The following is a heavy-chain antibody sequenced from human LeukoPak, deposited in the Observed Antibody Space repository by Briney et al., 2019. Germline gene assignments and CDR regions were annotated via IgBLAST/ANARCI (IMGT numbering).Heavy chain of an antibody. CDR1: GGSFSGYY. V-gene: IGHV4-34*01. D-gene: IGHD2-2*01. Sequence: SETLSLTCAVYGGSFSGYYWSWIRQPPGKGLEGIGEINHSGSTNYNPSLKTRVTISVDTSKNQFSLKLSSVTAADPAVYYCARIAGYCSSTSCPWGQGTLVTVSS. J-gene: IGHJ5*02. CDR3: ARIAGYCSSTSCP. CDR2: INHSGST.